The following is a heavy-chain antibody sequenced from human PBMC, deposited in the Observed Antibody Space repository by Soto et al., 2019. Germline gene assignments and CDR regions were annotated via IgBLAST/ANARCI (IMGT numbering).Heavy chain of an antibody. CDR2: INHSGST. Sequence: SETLSLTCAVYGGSFSGYYWSWIRQPPGKGLEWIGEINHSGSTNYNPSLKSRVTISVDTSKNQFSLKLSSVTAADTAVYYCARGRLWSGYYTRYYYYYGMDVWGQGTTVTVSS. CDR1: GGSFSGYY. V-gene: IGHV4-34*01. D-gene: IGHD3-3*01. CDR3: ARGRLWSGYYTRYYYYYGMDV. J-gene: IGHJ6*02.